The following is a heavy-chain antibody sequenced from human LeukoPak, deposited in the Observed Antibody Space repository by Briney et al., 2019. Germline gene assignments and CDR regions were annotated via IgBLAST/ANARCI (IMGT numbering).Heavy chain of an antibody. CDR3: AKEGGTYSGYSYGYYY. CDR2: LSASGFNT. CDR1: GFIFSTYA. V-gene: IGHV3-23*01. Sequence: PGGSLRLSCAASGFIFSTYAMTWLRQAPGKGLEWVSALSASGFNTYYADSVKGRFTISRDNSKNTLYLQMNSLRAEDTAVYYCAKEGGTYSGYSYGYYYWGQGTLVTVSS. D-gene: IGHD5-18*01. J-gene: IGHJ4*02.